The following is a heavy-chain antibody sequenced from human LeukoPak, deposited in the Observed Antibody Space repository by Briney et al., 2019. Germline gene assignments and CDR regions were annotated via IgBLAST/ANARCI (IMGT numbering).Heavy chain of an antibody. CDR3: ARESYGDYGVGVDY. J-gene: IGHJ4*02. D-gene: IGHD4-17*01. V-gene: IGHV1-18*01. CDR2: ISAYNGNT. CDR1: GYTFTSYG. Sequence: ASVTVSCKASGYTFTSYGISWVRQAPGQGLEWMGWISAYNGNTNYAQKLQGRVTMTTDTSTSTAYMELRSLRSDDTAVYYCARESYGDYGVGVDYWGQGTLVTVSS.